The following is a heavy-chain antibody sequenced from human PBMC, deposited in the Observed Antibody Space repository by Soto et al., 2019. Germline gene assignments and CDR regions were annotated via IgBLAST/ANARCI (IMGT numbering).Heavy chain of an antibody. CDR3: ARGVRGAYGFDI. CDR2: INGDGSRT. V-gene: IGHV3-74*01. CDR1: GFTFSSYW. D-gene: IGHD3-16*01. J-gene: IGHJ3*02. Sequence: EVQLVESGGALIQPGGSLRLSCAASGFTFSSYWMHWVRQAPGKGLGWVSRINGDGSRTNYADSVQGRFAISRDNAKNTVYRQMNSLRAEETAVYYCARGVRGAYGFDIWGQGTMVTVSS.